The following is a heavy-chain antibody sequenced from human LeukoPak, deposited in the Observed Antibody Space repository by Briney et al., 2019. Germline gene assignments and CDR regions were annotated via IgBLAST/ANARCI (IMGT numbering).Heavy chain of an antibody. Sequence: GGSHRLSCAVSGFSFSDAWMSWVRQPPGKGLEWVGRIESKTDGGTTDYAALVKGRFTISRDDSTNTLYLQMNSLKSEDTAVYYCTTYGSGRKFDYWGQGVLVTVSS. CDR1: GFSFSDAW. D-gene: IGHD3-10*01. CDR2: IESKTDGGTT. CDR3: TTYGSGRKFDY. V-gene: IGHV3-15*04. J-gene: IGHJ4*02.